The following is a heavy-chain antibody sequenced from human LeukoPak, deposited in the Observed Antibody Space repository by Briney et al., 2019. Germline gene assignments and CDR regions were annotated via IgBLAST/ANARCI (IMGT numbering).Heavy chain of an antibody. CDR1: GFTVSSNY. J-gene: IGHJ6*03. V-gene: IGHV3-53*01. CDR2: IYSGGST. CDR3: ARAHTQSYYYYYMDV. Sequence: GGSLRLSCAASGFTVSSNYMSWVRQAPGKGLEWVSVIYSGGSTYYADSVKGRFTISRDNSKNTLYLQMNSLRAEDTAVYYCARAHTQSYYYYYMDVWGKGTTVTVSS.